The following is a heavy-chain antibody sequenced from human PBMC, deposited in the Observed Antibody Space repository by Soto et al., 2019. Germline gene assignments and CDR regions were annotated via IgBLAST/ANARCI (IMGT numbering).Heavy chain of an antibody. CDR3: ARDLGRSGYYALDY. V-gene: IGHV3-30-3*01. J-gene: IGHJ4*02. CDR1: GFTFSSYA. D-gene: IGHD3-3*01. CDR2: TSYDGSNK. Sequence: QVQLVESGGGVVQPGRSLRLSCAASGFTFSSYAMHWVRQAPGKGLEWVAVTSYDGSNKYYADSVKGRFTISRDNSKNTLYLQMNSLRAEDTAVYYCARDLGRSGYYALDYWGQGTLVTVSS.